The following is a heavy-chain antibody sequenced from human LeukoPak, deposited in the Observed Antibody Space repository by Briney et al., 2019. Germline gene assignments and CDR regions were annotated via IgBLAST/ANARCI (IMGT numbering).Heavy chain of an antibody. Sequence: GGSLRLSCAASGFSFSSYSMKWVRQAPGKGLEWVSSISSSSSYIYNADSVKGRFTISRDNAKNSLYLQMDSLRAEDTAVYYCARVRWLSAAGTEGNFDYWGQGTLGTVSS. J-gene: IGHJ4*02. D-gene: IGHD6-13*01. CDR2: ISSSSSYI. CDR3: ARVRWLSAAGTEGNFDY. CDR1: GFSFSSYS. V-gene: IGHV3-21*01.